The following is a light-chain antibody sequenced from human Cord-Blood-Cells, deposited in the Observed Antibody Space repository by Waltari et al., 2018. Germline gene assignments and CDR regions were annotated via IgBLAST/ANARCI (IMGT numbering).Light chain of an antibody. CDR1: QSISSY. J-gene: IGKJ4*01. CDR3: QQSYSTPLT. Sequence: DIKMTQSPSSLSASVGDRVTITSRASQSISSYLNWYQQKPGKAPKLLIYAASSLQSGVPSRFSGSGSVTDFTLTISSLQPEDFATYYCQQSYSTPLTFGGGTKVEIK. CDR2: AAS. V-gene: IGKV1-39*01.